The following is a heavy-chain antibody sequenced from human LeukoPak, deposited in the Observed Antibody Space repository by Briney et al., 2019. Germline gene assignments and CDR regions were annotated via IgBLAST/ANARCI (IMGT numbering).Heavy chain of an antibody. CDR3: ARDMVAGGPDY. CDR1: GFTFSSYW. J-gene: IGHJ4*02. Sequence: PGGSLRLSCAASGFTFSSYWMHWVRQAPGEGLVWVSRINSDGITTSYADSVKGRFTISRDNAKNTLYLQMNSLRAEDTAVYYCARDMVAGGPDYWGQGTLVTVSS. D-gene: IGHD6-19*01. CDR2: INSDGITT. V-gene: IGHV3-74*01.